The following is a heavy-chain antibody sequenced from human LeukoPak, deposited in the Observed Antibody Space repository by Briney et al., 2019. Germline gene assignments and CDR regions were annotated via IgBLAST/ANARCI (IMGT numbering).Heavy chain of an antibody. V-gene: IGHV3-15*01. CDR1: GFTFSNDW. CDR2: IQSNADGGTT. J-gene: IGHJ4*02. CDR3: TIYDAGLAAEY. Sequence: GGSLRLSCAASGFTFSNDWMSWVRQAPGKGLEWVGCIQSNADGGTTVYTSPVKDRFTISRDDSRKTLNLHMNRLKTEDTVVYYCTIYDAGLAAEYWGQGTLVTVSS. D-gene: IGHD1-1*01.